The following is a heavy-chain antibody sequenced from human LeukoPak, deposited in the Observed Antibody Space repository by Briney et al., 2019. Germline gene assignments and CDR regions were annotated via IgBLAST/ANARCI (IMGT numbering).Heavy chain of an antibody. J-gene: IGHJ4*01. CDR2: ISSSSSYI. Sequence: GGSLRLSCAASGFTFSSYSMNWVRQAPGKGLEWVSSISSSSSYIYYADSVKGRFTISRDNAKNSLYLQMNSLRAEDTAVYYWPKRFGGRLCSGDLKEPPRDNWGQEPWSPSPQ. D-gene: IGHD3-10*01. CDR3: PKRFGGRLCSGDLKEPPRDN. V-gene: IGHV3-21*01. CDR1: GFTFSSYS.